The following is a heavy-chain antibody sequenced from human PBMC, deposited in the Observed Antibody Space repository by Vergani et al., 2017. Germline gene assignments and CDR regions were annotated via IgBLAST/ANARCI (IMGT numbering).Heavy chain of an antibody. V-gene: IGHV3-15*07. D-gene: IGHD2-21*01. CDR3: TTAPVYCGDGSWYWLRDHHYYGMDV. CDR1: GFSFRNAW. CDR2: IKSTIDWGTT. J-gene: IGHJ6*02. Sequence: EVQLVESGGGIVKPGGSLRLSCVASGFSFRNAWMNWVRRTPGKGLEWVGRIKSTIDWGTTEYAAAFKGRFTISRDHSKNTLFVHMNGLKPEDIGVYYCTTAPVYCGDGSWYWLRDHHYYGMDVWGQGTTVTVSS.